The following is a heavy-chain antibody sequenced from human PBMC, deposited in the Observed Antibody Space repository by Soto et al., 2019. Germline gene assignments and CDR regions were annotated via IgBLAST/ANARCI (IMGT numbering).Heavy chain of an antibody. Sequence: QVQLVQSGAEVKKPGASVKVSCKASGYTFTSYGISWVRQAPGQGLEWMGWISAYNGNTNYAQKLQGRVTMTTDTSTSTAYMELRSLRSDDTAVYDCERDFPGIAAAGIVLGYYYYGMDVWGQGTTVTVSS. D-gene: IGHD6-13*01. V-gene: IGHV1-18*04. J-gene: IGHJ6*02. CDR1: GYTFTSYG. CDR2: ISAYNGNT. CDR3: ERDFPGIAAAGIVLGYYYYGMDV.